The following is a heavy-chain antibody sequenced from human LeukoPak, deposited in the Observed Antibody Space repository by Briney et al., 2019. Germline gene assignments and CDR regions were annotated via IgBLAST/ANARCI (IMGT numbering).Heavy chain of an antibody. CDR2: IRPDGSGD. J-gene: IGHJ5*02. CDR1: SFIFNNCW. V-gene: IGHV3-7*01. CDR3: ARLMGGVTTYDL. D-gene: IGHD4-11*01. Sequence: GWSMLLFSSTSSFIFNNCWMSWFLRAPARGLVEGTSIRPDGSGDFHMDSVKGRFTISRDTAEKSLSLQMSSLRAEDTAIYYCARLMGGVTTYDLWGQGTLVTVSS.